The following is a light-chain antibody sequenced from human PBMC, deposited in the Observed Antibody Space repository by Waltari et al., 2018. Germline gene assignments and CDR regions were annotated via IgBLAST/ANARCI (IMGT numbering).Light chain of an antibody. CDR2: AAS. CDR1: QSVRNY. V-gene: IGKV3-11*01. CDR3: QHRSNWPGT. Sequence: DIVLTQSPATLSLSPGERATLSCRASQSVRNYLAWYQQRPGQAPRLLIYAASNRATGIPARFSGSGSETDFTLTISSLEPEDFAVYYCQHRSNWPGTFGQGTKVEIK. J-gene: IGKJ1*01.